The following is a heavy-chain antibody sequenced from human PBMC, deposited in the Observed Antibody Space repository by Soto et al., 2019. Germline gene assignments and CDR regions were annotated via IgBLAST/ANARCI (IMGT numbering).Heavy chain of an antibody. CDR1: GFTFSNYA. V-gene: IGHV3-23*01. Sequence: PGGSLRLSCAASGFTFSNYAMSWVRQAPGKGLEWVSTTSGRGGNTYYADSVKGRFTISRDNSRNTLYLQMDSLRVEDSAVYSCAKAGCSGGTCYLYYFDYWGQGALVTVSS. J-gene: IGHJ4*02. CDR2: TSGRGGNT. D-gene: IGHD2-15*01. CDR3: AKAGCSGGTCYLYYFDY.